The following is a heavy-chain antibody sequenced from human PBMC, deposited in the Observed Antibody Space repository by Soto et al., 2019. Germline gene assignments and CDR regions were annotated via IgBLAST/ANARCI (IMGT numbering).Heavy chain of an antibody. CDR1: GGSIDSDNYS. J-gene: IGHJ4*02. Sequence: SGTLSLTCTVSGGSIDSDNYSWNWIRQPPGKGLEWIGSIFYTGSTFYNPSLKSRVTISVDTSKNQFSLRLTSVTAADTAVYYCARRGSGYERYHDYWGQGTLVTVSS. D-gene: IGHD5-12*01. V-gene: IGHV4-39*01. CDR3: ARRGSGYERYHDY. CDR2: IFYTGST.